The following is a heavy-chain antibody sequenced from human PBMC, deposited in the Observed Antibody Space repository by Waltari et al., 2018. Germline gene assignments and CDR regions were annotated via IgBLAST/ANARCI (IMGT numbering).Heavy chain of an antibody. CDR2: ISYDGSNK. J-gene: IGHJ4*02. Sequence: QVQLVESGGGVVQPGRSLRLSCAASGFTFSSYGMHWVRQAPGKGQEWVAVISYDGSNKYYADSVKGRFTISRDNSKNTLYLQMNSLRAEDTAVYYCAKDRGRSTPWGWKEQQLEFDYWGQGTLVTVSS. V-gene: IGHV3-30*18. D-gene: IGHD6-13*01. CDR1: GFTFSSYG. CDR3: AKDRGRSTPWGWKEQQLEFDY.